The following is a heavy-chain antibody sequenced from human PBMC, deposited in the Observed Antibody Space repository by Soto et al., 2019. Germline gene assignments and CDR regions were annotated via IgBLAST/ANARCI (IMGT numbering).Heavy chain of an antibody. Sequence: QVHLQQRGAGLLKPSETLSLNSVVSGESFSGYYWSWIRQPPGMGLEWIGEVDHRGGTTYNPSLKNRASISIDASKNLFSLELTSVTAADTALYFCARYEYGNSLYGVDVWGQGTRVTVSS. CDR3: ARYEYGNSLYGVDV. D-gene: IGHD1-7*01. CDR1: GESFSGYY. J-gene: IGHJ6*02. CDR2: VDHRGGT. V-gene: IGHV4-34*02.